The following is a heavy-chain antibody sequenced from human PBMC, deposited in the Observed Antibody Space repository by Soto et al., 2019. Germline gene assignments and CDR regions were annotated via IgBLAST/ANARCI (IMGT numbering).Heavy chain of an antibody. V-gene: IGHV4-59*01. CDR2: IYYRGST. D-gene: IGHD1-26*01. Sequence: LSLTCNVSGGSISGYYWSWIRQSPGKGLEYIGYIYYRGSTNYNSSLKSRVTMSVDTSRNQSSLKMNSVTAADTAVYYCARQQLLPFYYALDVWGQGTTVTVSS. CDR3: ARQQLLPFYYALDV. CDR1: GGSISGYY. J-gene: IGHJ6*02.